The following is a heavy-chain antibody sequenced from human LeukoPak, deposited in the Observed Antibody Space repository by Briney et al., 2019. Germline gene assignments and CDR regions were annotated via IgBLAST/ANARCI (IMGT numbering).Heavy chain of an antibody. V-gene: IGHV3-9*01. Sequence: GRSLRLSCAASGFTFDDYAMHWVRQAPGKGLEWVSGISWNSGSIGYADSVEGRFTISRDNAKNSLYLQMNSLRAEDTAVYYCARRAAALDAFDIWGQGTMVTVSS. D-gene: IGHD6-13*01. CDR1: GFTFDDYA. J-gene: IGHJ3*02. CDR2: ISWNSGSI. CDR3: ARRAAALDAFDI.